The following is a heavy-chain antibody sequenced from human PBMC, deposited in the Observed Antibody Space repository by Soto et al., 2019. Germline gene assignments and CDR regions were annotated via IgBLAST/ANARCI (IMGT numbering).Heavy chain of an antibody. CDR1: GVSISSSSYY. CDR3: ARDQGGDYAPFDY. Sequence: SETLSLTCTVSGVSISSSSYYWGWIRQPPGKGLEWIGSIYYSGSTYYNPSLKSRVTISVDTSKNHFSLKLSSVTAEDTAVYYCARDQGGDYAPFDYWGQGTLVTVSS. V-gene: IGHV4-39*02. D-gene: IGHD4-17*01. J-gene: IGHJ4*02. CDR2: IYYSGST.